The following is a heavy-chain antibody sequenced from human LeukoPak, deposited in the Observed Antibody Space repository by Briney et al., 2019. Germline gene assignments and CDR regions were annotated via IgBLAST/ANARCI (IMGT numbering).Heavy chain of an antibody. CDR3: ARHGRDGYIYFDY. CDR2: IYYSGGT. V-gene: IGHV4-59*08. CDR1: GGSINNYY. Sequence: PSETQSLTCSVSGGSINNYYWSWIRQPPGKGLEWIGYIYYSGGTNYNPSLKSRVTISVDTSKNQFSLKLSSVTASDTAVYYCARHGRDGYIYFDYWGQGTLVTVSS. D-gene: IGHD5-24*01. J-gene: IGHJ4*02.